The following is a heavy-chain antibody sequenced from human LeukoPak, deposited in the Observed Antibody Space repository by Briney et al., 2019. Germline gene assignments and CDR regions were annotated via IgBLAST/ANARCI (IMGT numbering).Heavy chain of an antibody. V-gene: IGHV3-48*03. CDR2: ISSSGTTI. Sequence: GGSLRLSCEASGFIFTSHEMNWVRQAPGKGLEWVSYISSSGTTIYYADSVKGRFTISRDNAKNSLYLQMNSLRAEDTAVYYCAREAVHIVVVVAAIYYYYYMDVWGKGTTVTISS. CDR3: AREAVHIVVVVAAIYYYYYMDV. J-gene: IGHJ6*03. D-gene: IGHD2-15*01. CDR1: GFIFTSHE.